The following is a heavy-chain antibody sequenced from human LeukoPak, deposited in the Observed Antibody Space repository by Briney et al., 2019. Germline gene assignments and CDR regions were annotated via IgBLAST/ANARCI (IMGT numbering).Heavy chain of an antibody. CDR2: ISSSSSYI. Sequence: GGSLRLSCAASGFTFSSYSMIWVRQAPGKGLEWVSSISSSSSYIYYADSVKGRFTISRDNAKNSLYLQMNSLRAEDTAVYYCARELGQRITIFGVVFSPFDYWGQGTLVTVSS. CDR1: GFTFSSYS. V-gene: IGHV3-21*01. CDR3: ARELGQRITIFGVVFSPFDY. D-gene: IGHD3-3*01. J-gene: IGHJ4*02.